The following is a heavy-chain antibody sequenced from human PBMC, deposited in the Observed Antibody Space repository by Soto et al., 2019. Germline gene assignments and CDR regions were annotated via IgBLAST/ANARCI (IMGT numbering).Heavy chain of an antibody. V-gene: IGHV3-64D*06. D-gene: IGHD2-21*01. J-gene: IGHJ4*02. CDR2: VAITGGNT. Sequence: PGGSLRLSCSASGFSFSSFAMHWVRQAPGGGLEYVSAVAITGGNTYYADSVKGRFTISRDNSDNMVYLQMSRLRPEDTAVYYCVRDLRRAYDYWGQGTLVTVSS. CDR3: VRDLRRAYDY. CDR1: GFSFSSFA.